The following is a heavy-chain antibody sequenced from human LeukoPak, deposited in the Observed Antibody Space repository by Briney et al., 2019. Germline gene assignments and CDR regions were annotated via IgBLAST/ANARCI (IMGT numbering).Heavy chain of an antibody. V-gene: IGHV4-4*07. Sequence: PSETLSLTCTVSGGSISSYYWSWIRQPAGKGLEWIGRIYTSGSTNYNPSLKSRVTMSVDTSKNQFSLKLSSVTAADTAVYYCARVALWFVELTHYFDYWGQGTLVTVSS. D-gene: IGHD3-10*01. CDR3: ARVALWFVELTHYFDY. CDR2: IYTSGST. CDR1: GGSISSYY. J-gene: IGHJ4*02.